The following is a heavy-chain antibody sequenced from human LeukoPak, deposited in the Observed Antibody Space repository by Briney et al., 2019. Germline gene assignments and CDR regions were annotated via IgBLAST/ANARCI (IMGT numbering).Heavy chain of an antibody. V-gene: IGHV3-23*01. CDR2: LIGSGGNT. D-gene: IGHD3-10*01. CDR3: AKQYYFASGSYRYFDY. Sequence: PGGSLRLSCAASGFTFTSFAMSWVRQAPGKGLEWVSSLIGSGGNTFYADSVKGRFSISRDNSKNTLYLQMNSLRAEDTAVYYCAKQYYFASGSYRYFDYWGQGTLVTVSS. J-gene: IGHJ4*02. CDR1: GFTFTSFA.